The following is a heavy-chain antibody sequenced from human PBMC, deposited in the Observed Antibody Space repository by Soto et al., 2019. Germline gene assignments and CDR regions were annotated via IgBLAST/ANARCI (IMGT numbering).Heavy chain of an antibody. CDR1: SGPSSSHN. CDR3: VRQGIDYLHGLVDV. J-gene: IGHJ6*02. D-gene: IGHD1-26*01. CDR2: VDYTGGT. Sequence: QVHVQQSGPGLVKPSETLSLSCTVSSGPSSSHNWGWIRQPPGRGLEWIGYVDYTGGTSYNPSLKSRVTISADTSTNHISLTLSSVTAADTAVYYCVRQGIDYLHGLVDVWGQGTTVSVSS. V-gene: IGHV4-59*08.